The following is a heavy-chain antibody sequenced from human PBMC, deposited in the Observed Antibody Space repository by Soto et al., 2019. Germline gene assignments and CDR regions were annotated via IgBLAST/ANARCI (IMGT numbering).Heavy chain of an antibody. CDR2: IYYSGTT. CDR1: NGSVSSSTYS. J-gene: IGHJ6*02. V-gene: IGHV4-30-2*01. CDR3: ARGHYYYGMDV. Sequence: SETLSLTCTVSNGSVSSSTYSWSWVRQPPGKGLEWIGYIYYSGTTYYTPSLKSRLTMSMDRANDHFSLNLTSVTAADTAVYFCARGHYYYGMDVWGQGITVTVSS.